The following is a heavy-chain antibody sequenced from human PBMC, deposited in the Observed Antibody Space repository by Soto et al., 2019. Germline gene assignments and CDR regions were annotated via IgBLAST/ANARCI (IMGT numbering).Heavy chain of an antibody. J-gene: IGHJ2*01. CDR2: IIPIFGTT. Sequence: QVQLVQSGAEVKKPGSSVKVSCKASGGTFSSYAISWVRQAPGQGLEWMGGIIPIFGTTNYAQKFQGRVTSAADESTSTAYMALSSLRSEDTAVYYCARVVTVVKAFHYWYFDLWGRGTLVTVS. V-gene: IGHV1-69*12. CDR1: GGTFSSYA. D-gene: IGHD2-15*01. CDR3: ARVVTVVKAFHYWYFDL.